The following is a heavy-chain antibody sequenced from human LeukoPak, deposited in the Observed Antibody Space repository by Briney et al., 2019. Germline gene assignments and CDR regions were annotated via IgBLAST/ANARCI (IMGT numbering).Heavy chain of an antibody. J-gene: IGHJ4*02. Sequence: SETLSLTCAVYGGSFSGYYWSWIRQPPGKGLEWIGEINHSGSTNYNPSLKSRVTISVGTSKNQFSLKLTSVTAADTAVYYCARQSRGNSVGFDYWGQGTLVTVSS. CDR3: ARQSRGNSVGFDY. CDR2: INHSGST. D-gene: IGHD2-21*02. CDR1: GGSFSGYY. V-gene: IGHV4-34*01.